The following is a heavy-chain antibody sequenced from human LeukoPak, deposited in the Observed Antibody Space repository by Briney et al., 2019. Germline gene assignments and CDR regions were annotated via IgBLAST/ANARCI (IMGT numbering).Heavy chain of an antibody. V-gene: IGHV4-59*01. D-gene: IGHD1-14*01. CDR2: IYYSGST. CDR3: ARGYRKADY. CDR1: GGSISSYY. J-gene: IGHJ4*02. Sequence: SSETLSLTCTVSGGSISSYYWSWIRQPPGKGLEWIGYIYYSGSTNYNPSLKSRVTISVDTSKNQFSLKLSSVTAADTAVYYCARGYRKADYWGQGTLVTVSS.